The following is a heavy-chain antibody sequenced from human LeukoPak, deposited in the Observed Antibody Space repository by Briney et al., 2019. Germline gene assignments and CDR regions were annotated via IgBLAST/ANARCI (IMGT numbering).Heavy chain of an antibody. V-gene: IGHV4-30-4*07. D-gene: IGHD6-13*01. CDR3: ARVVAAAVNNWLDP. CDR2: IHDSGST. J-gene: IGHJ5*02. Sequence: SETLSLTCVVSGDFISSGGYSWSWIRQTPGKGLEWIAYIHDSGSTYNNPSLKSRLSISIEPSKNQFSLRLNYVSAAHTAAYYCARVVAAAVNNWLDPWRQGTLVTVCS. CDR1: GDFISSGGYS.